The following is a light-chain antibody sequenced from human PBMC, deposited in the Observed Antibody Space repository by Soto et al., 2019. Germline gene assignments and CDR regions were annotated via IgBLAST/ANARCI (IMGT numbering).Light chain of an antibody. CDR2: GAS. J-gene: IGKJ4*01. Sequence: EMVLTQSPGTLSLSPGERATLSCRASQSVSSSYLAWYQQKPGQAPRLLIYGASSRATGIPDRFSGSGSGRDFTLTISSLEPEDFGVYYWQQYGCSPPVTFGGGTKVEIK. CDR1: QSVSSSY. V-gene: IGKV3-20*01. CDR3: QQYGCSPPVT.